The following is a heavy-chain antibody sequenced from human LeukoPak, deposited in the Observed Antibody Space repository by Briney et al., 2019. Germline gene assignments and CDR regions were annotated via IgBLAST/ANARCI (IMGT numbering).Heavy chain of an antibody. V-gene: IGHV3-21*01. CDR1: GFTFSRYS. Sequence: GGSLRLSCAASGFTFSRYSMNWVRQAPGKGLEWVSSISISSNYIYYPDSLKGRFTISRDNAKNSLYLQMNSLRAEDTAVYYCARGEGSGYYFGLDYWGQGTLVTVSS. D-gene: IGHD3-22*01. CDR2: ISISSNYI. J-gene: IGHJ4*02. CDR3: ARGEGSGYYFGLDY.